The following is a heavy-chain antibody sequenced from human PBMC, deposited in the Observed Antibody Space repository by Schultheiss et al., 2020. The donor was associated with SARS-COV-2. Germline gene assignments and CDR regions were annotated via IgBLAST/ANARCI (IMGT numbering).Heavy chain of an antibody. CDR1: GGSISSYY. V-gene: IGHV4-59*01. D-gene: IGHD5-18*01. Sequence: GSLRLSCTVSGGSISSYYWSWIRQPPGKGLEWIGYIYYSGSTNYNPSLKSRVTISVDTSKNQFSLKLSSVTAADTAVYYCARSRNSYGSFDYWGQGTLVTVSS. CDR3: ARSRNSYGSFDY. CDR2: IYYSGST. J-gene: IGHJ4*02.